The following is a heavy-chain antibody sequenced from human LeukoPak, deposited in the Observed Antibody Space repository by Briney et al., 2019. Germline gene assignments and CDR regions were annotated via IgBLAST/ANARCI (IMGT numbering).Heavy chain of an antibody. V-gene: IGHV4-61*02. Sequence: PSETLSLTCTVSGGSISSGSYYWSWTRQPAGKGLEWIGRIYTSGSTNYNPSLKSRVTISVDTFKNQFSLKLSSVTAADTAVYYCARMNGAYFDYWGQGTLVTVSS. CDR2: IYTSGST. D-gene: IGHD4-17*01. J-gene: IGHJ4*02. CDR1: GGSISSGSYY. CDR3: ARMNGAYFDY.